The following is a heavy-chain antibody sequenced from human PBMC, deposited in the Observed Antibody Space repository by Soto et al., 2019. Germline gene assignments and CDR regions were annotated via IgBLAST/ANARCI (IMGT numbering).Heavy chain of an antibody. Sequence: GGSLRLSCAASGFTFRSYALTWVRQAPGKGLEWVSAISGSGGSTYYADSVKGRFTISRDNSKNTLYLQMNSLRDEDTAVYYCARDSRSGYYIDYWGQGTLVTVSS. CDR2: ISGSGGST. CDR3: ARDSRSGYYIDY. CDR1: GFTFRSYA. D-gene: IGHD3-3*01. J-gene: IGHJ4*02. V-gene: IGHV3-23*01.